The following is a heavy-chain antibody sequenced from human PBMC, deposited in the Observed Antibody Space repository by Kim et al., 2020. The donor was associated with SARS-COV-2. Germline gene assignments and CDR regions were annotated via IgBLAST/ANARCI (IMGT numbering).Heavy chain of an antibody. V-gene: IGHV3-30-3*01. CDR1: GFTFSSYA. Sequence: GGSLRLSCAASGFTFSSYAMHWVRQAPGKGLEWVAVISYDGSNKYYADSVKGRFTISRDNSKNTLYLQMNSLRAEDTAVYYCARGDGYNSLFDYWGQGTL. CDR2: ISYDGSNK. J-gene: IGHJ4*02. CDR3: ARGDGYNSLFDY. D-gene: IGHD5-12*01.